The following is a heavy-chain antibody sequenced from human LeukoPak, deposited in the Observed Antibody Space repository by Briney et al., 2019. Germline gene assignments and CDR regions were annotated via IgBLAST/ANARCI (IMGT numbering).Heavy chain of an antibody. D-gene: IGHD3-3*02. V-gene: IGHV4-39*01. CDR1: GDSINYSRYY. CDR2: IYYSGAT. CDR3: ARRPPWWQDPGIVVDV. Sequence: SETLSLTCTVSGDSINYSRYYWGWIRQPPGKGLEWIGLIYYSGATSYNPSLKSRLTMSVDTSQNKFSLKLRSVTAADSAVYYCARRPPWWQDPGIVVDVWGQGTMVTVSS. J-gene: IGHJ3*01.